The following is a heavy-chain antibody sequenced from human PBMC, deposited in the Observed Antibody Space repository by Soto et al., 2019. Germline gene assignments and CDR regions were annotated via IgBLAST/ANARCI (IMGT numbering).Heavy chain of an antibody. D-gene: IGHD3-22*01. CDR1: GFTFSSYV. CDR3: AKDQGPPITMIVVVSDFDY. J-gene: IGHJ4*02. Sequence: EVQLLESGGGLVQPGGSLRLSCAASGFTFSSYVMSWVRQAPGKGLEWVSAISGSGGSTYYADSVKGRFTISRDNSKNTLYLQMNSLRAEDTAVYYCAKDQGPPITMIVVVSDFDYWGQGTLVTVSS. V-gene: IGHV3-23*01. CDR2: ISGSGGST.